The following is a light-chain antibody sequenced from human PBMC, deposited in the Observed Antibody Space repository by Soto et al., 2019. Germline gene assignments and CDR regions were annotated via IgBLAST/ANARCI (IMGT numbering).Light chain of an antibody. CDR3: QQSYSTVT. Sequence: DIQMTQSPSSLSASVGDRVIITCRASQRISSYLNWYQQKPGKAPKLLIYAASSLQSGVPSRFSGSGSGTDFTLTISSLQPEDFATYYCQQSYSTVTFGGGTKVEIK. CDR2: AAS. V-gene: IGKV1-39*01. CDR1: QRISSY. J-gene: IGKJ4*01.